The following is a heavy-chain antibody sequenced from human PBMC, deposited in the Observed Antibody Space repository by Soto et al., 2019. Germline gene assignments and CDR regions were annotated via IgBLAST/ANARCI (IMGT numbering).Heavy chain of an antibody. V-gene: IGHV1-8*01. D-gene: IGHD3-3*01. Sequence: ASVKVSCKASGYTFTSYDINWVRQATGQGLEWMGWMNPNSGNTGYAQKFQGRVTMTRNTSISTAYMELSSLRSEDTAVYYCARLYYDFWSGYPNWFDPWGQGTLVT. CDR3: ARLYYDFWSGYPNWFDP. CDR1: GYTFTSYD. J-gene: IGHJ5*02. CDR2: MNPNSGNT.